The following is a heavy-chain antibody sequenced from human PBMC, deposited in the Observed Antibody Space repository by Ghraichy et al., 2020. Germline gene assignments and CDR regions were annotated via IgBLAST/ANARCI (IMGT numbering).Heavy chain of an antibody. Sequence: GGSLRLSCAVSGFTFSDYWMHWVRQGPGRGLEWVSRINGDGISKSYVASVRGRFTVSRDNAKKTVYLQMNSLRYEDTAVYYCARYPDGRDSVQSYLDAWGQGTLVIVSS. CDR1: GFTFSDYW. J-gene: IGHJ5*02. V-gene: IGHV3-74*01. CDR2: INGDGISK. D-gene: IGHD3-16*02. CDR3: ARYPDGRDSVQSYLDA.